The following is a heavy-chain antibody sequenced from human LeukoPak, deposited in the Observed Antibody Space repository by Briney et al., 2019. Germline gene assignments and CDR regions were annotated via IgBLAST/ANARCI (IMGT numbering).Heavy chain of an antibody. Sequence: SETLSLTCTVSGGSISSYYWSWIRQPPGKGLEWIGYIYYSGSTNYNPSLKSRVTISVDTSKNQFSLKLSSVTAADTAVYYCARGGSSGWYRFVDWFDPWGQGTLVTVSS. CDR2: IYYSGST. D-gene: IGHD6-19*01. CDR3: ARGGSSGWYRFVDWFDP. V-gene: IGHV4-59*01. CDR1: GGSISSYY. J-gene: IGHJ5*02.